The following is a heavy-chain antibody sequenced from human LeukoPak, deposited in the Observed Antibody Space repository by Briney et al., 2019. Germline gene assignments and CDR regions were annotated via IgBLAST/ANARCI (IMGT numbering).Heavy chain of an antibody. J-gene: IGHJ4*02. Sequence: SVKVSCKASGGTFSSYAISWVRQAPGQGLAWMGRIIPILGIANYAQKFQGRVTITADKSTSTAYMELSSLRSEDTAVYYCARAEEPGRFDYWGQGTLVTVSS. V-gene: IGHV1-69*04. CDR2: IIPILGIA. CDR1: GGTFSSYA. CDR3: ARAEEPGRFDY. D-gene: IGHD1-26*01.